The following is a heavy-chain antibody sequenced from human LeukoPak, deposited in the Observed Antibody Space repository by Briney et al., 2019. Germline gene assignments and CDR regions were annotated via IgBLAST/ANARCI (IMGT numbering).Heavy chain of an antibody. J-gene: IGHJ3*02. CDR2: ISAYNGNT. V-gene: IGHV1-18*01. CDR3: ARSDIVVVPAAREDAFDI. Sequence: GASVKVSCKASGYTFTSYGISWVRQAPGQGLEWMGWISAYNGNTNYAQKLQGRVTMTTDTSTSTAYMELRSLRSEDTAVYYCARSDIVVVPAAREDAFDIWGQGTMVTVSS. D-gene: IGHD2-2*01. CDR1: GYTFTSYG.